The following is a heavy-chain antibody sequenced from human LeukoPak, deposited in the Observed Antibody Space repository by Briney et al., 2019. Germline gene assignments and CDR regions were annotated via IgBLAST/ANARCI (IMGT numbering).Heavy chain of an antibody. J-gene: IGHJ3*02. D-gene: IGHD2-21*02. CDR2: IYFSGGT. Sequence: SETLSLTCTVSGDSISSSNCYWGWIRQPPGKGLEWIGSIYFSGGTYYNASLKSRVTISVDTSGNQFSLKLSSVTAADTAVYYCASGYCGGACQLGGVDMWGQGTMVTVSS. V-gene: IGHV4-39*07. CDR1: GDSISSSNCY. CDR3: ASGYCGGACQLGGVDM.